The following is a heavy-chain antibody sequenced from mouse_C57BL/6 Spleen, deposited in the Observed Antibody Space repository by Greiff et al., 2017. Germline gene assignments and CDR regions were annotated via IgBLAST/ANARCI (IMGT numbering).Heavy chain of an antibody. J-gene: IGHJ4*01. V-gene: IGHV1-4*01. D-gene: IGHD1-1*01. CDR2: INPSSGYT. CDR3: AREILRNYAMGY. CDR1: GYPLTSYT. Sequence: QVQLPQSGAELARPGASVKMFCKASGYPLTSYTMHWVKQRPGQGLEWIGYINPSSGYTKYNQKFKDKATLTADKTSSTAYMQLSSLTSEDSAVYYCAREILRNYAMGYWGQGTSVTVSS.